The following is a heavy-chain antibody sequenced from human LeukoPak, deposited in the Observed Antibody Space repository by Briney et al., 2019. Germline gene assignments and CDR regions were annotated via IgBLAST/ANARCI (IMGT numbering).Heavy chain of an antibody. Sequence: SQTLSLTCAVSGGSISSGGYSWSWIRQPPGKGLEWIGYIYYSGSTYYNPSLKSRVTISVDTSKNQFSLKLSSVTAADTAVYYCARLMITFGGVIVNDAFDIWGQGTMVTVSS. CDR2: IYYSGST. V-gene: IGHV4-30-4*07. J-gene: IGHJ3*02. CDR1: GGSISSGGYS. CDR3: ARLMITFGGVIVNDAFDI. D-gene: IGHD3-16*02.